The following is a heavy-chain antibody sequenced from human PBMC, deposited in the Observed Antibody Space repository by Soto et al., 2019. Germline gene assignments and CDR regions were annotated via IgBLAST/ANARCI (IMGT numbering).Heavy chain of an antibody. D-gene: IGHD6-19*01. J-gene: IGHJ5*02. CDR3: ARSPAVAGTVRWFDP. CDR1: GGSISSYY. V-gene: IGHV4-59*01. CDR2: IYYSGST. Sequence: SETLSLTCTVSGGSISSYYWSWIRQPPGKGLEWIGYIYYSGSTNYNPSLKSRVTISVDTSKNQFSLKLSSVTAADTAVYYCARSPAVAGTVRWFDPWGQGTLVTVSS.